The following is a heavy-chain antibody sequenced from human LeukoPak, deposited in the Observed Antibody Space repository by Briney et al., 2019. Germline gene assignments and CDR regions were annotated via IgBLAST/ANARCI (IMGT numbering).Heavy chain of an antibody. J-gene: IGHJ5*02. D-gene: IGHD3-22*01. Sequence: SETLSLTCAVYGGSFSGYYWSWIRQPPGKGLEWTGEINHSGSTNYNPSLKSRVTISVDTSKNQFSLKLSSVTAADTAVYYCARAPPPYYYDSSGYYYASALRWFDPWGQGTLVTVSS. CDR2: INHSGST. CDR3: ARAPPPYYYDSSGYYYASALRWFDP. CDR1: GGSFSGYY. V-gene: IGHV4-34*01.